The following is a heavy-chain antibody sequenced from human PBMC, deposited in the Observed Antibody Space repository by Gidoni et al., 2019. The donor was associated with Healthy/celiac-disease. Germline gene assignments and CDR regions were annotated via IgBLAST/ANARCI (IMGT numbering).Heavy chain of an antibody. V-gene: IGHV4-34*01. CDR2: INHRGSH. Sequence: QVQLQQWGAGLLKPSETLSLTCAVYGGSFSGYYWSWIRQPPGKGLEWIGEINHRGSHNYNPSLKSRVTISVDTSKNQFSLKLSSVTAADTAVYYCARAPSMLNRNWFDPWGQGTLVTVSS. CDR3: ARAPSMLNRNWFDP. D-gene: IGHD3-16*01. CDR1: GGSFSGYY. J-gene: IGHJ5*02.